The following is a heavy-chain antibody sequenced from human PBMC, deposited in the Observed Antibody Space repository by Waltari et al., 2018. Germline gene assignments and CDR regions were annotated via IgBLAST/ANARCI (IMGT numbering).Heavy chain of an antibody. CDR2: FYNSEST. CDR3: ARVIRLSGADYMDV. J-gene: IGHJ6*03. CDR1: GGSTTIYY. V-gene: IGHV4-4*07. D-gene: IGHD3-10*01. Sequence: QVQLQESVPGLLKPPETLSHTCAVSGGSTTIYYWSWSLQTAGKRLGWSGHFYNSESTNYNPSLTSRVNMSVATSKNQFSPRLTSVTAADTAVYYCARVIRLSGADYMDVWGNGTTAT.